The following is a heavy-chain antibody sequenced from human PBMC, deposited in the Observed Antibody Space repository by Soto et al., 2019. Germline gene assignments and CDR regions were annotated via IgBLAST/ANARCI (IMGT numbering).Heavy chain of an antibody. CDR3: ARDVGTGTTGYYYYYMDV. CDR2: IKQDGSEK. D-gene: IGHD1-7*01. V-gene: IGHV3-7*01. CDR1: GFTFSSYW. Sequence: GGSLRLSCAASGFTFSSYWMSWVRQAPGKGLEWVANIKQDGSEKYYVDSVKGRFTISRDNAKNSLYLQMNSLRAEDTAVYYCARDVGTGTTGYYYYYMDVWGKGTTVTVSS. J-gene: IGHJ6*03.